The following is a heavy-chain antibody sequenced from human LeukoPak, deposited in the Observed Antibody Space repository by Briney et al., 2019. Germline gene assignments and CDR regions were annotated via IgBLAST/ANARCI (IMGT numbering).Heavy chain of an antibody. J-gene: IGHJ4*02. CDR3: AREPRYYYGSGTHYDYFDY. CDR1: GGSISSGDYY. D-gene: IGHD3-10*01. CDR2: IYYSGST. V-gene: IGHV4-30-4*01. Sequence: TLSLTCTVSGGSISSGDYYWSWIRQPPGKRLEWIGYIYYSGSTYYNPSLKSRVTISVDTSKNQFSLKLSSVTAADTAVYYCAREPRYYYGSGTHYDYFDYWGQGTLVTVSS.